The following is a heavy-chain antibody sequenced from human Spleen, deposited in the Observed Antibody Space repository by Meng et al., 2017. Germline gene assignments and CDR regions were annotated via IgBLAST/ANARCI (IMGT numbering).Heavy chain of an antibody. CDR3: ATRGNPYLNC. J-gene: IGHJ4*02. CDR2: INTYNGKT. Sequence: VQLVQSGSELRKPGASVKVACDASGYTLSSDGFSWVRQAPGQGLEWLGWINTYNGKTDYAQKFQGRITMTTDTFTSTGYMELRNLRSDDTAVYYCATRGNPYLNCWGQGTLVTVSS. CDR1: GYTLSSDG. V-gene: IGHV1-18*01.